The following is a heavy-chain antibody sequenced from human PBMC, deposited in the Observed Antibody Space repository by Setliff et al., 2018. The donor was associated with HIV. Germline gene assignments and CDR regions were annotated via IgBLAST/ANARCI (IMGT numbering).Heavy chain of an antibody. CDR1: GYTFTAYY. J-gene: IGHJ3*02. V-gene: IGHV1-2*06. CDR3: ASKVYCTNGVCLDAFDI. CDR2: INPNSGGT. D-gene: IGHD2-8*01. Sequence: GASVKVSCKASGYTFTAYYMHRVRQAPGQGLEWMGRINPNSGGTNYAQKFQGRVTMTRDTSISTAYMELSRLRSDDTAVYYCASKVYCTNGVCLDAFDIWGPGTMVTVSS.